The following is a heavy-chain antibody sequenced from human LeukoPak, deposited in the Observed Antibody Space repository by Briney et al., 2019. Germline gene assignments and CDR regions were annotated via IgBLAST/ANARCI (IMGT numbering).Heavy chain of an antibody. D-gene: IGHD2-15*01. V-gene: IGHV3-30*03. Sequence: GPLRLSCAASGFTFSSYWMHWVRQAPGKGLEGVAVTSYDGTKKYYADSVKGRFTISRDNSKNTLHLQMNSLRAEDTAVYYCAQGSGSCSGDSCYGNFDYWGQGTLVTVSS. CDR1: GFTFSSYW. CDR3: AQGSGSCSGDSCYGNFDY. J-gene: IGHJ4*02. CDR2: TSYDGTKK.